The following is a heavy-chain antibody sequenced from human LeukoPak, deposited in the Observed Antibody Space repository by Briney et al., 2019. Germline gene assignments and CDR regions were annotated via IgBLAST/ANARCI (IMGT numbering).Heavy chain of an antibody. J-gene: IGHJ4*02. Sequence: SVKVSCKASGGTXSSYAISWVRQAPGQGLEWMGTINPSGGSTSYAQKFQGRVTMTRDTSTSTVYMELNSLTSEDTAMYYCARNSRGYYFFDYWGQGSLVTVSS. V-gene: IGHV1-46*01. D-gene: IGHD3-22*01. CDR1: GGTXSSYA. CDR2: INPSGGST. CDR3: ARNSRGYYFFDY.